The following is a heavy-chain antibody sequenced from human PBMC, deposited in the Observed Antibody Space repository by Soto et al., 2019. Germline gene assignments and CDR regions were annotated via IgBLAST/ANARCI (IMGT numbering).Heavy chain of an antibody. Sequence: PGGSPRLSCAASGFTFSSYGMHWVRQAPGKGLEWVAVIWYDGSNKYYADSVKGRFTISRDNSKNTLYLQMNSLRAEDTAVYYCARDLFSSVVWFGELGEDAFDIWGQGTMVTVSS. CDR3: ARDLFSSVVWFGELGEDAFDI. CDR2: IWYDGSNK. D-gene: IGHD3-10*01. V-gene: IGHV3-33*01. CDR1: GFTFSSYG. J-gene: IGHJ3*02.